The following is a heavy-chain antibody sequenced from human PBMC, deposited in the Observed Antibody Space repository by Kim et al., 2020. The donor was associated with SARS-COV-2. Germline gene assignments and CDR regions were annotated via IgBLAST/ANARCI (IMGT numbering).Heavy chain of an antibody. V-gene: IGHV4-4*07. D-gene: IGHD6-13*01. CDR3: ASGSSWYREFDY. J-gene: IGHJ4*02. Sequence: SETLSLTCAVSGGSISSFYWTWVRQPSGRGLEWIGRFYTSGNTNYNLSLKSRATMSVDTSKNQFSLRLSSVTAADTAVYYCASGSSWYREFDYWGLGTL. CDR1: GGSISSFY. CDR2: FYTSGNT.